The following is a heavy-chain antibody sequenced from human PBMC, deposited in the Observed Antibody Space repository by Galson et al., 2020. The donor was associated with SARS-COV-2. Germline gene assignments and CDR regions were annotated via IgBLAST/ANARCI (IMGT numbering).Heavy chain of an antibody. V-gene: IGHV4-61*02. D-gene: IGHD6-19*01. CDR3: AYGVVAGTGY. J-gene: IGHJ4*02. CDR2: IYTSGST. CDR1: GRSISSGSYY. Sequence: SETLSLTGTVSGRSISSGSYYWSWIRQPAGKGLEWIGRIYTSGSTNYNPSLQSRVTISIDTSKNQFSLELTSVTAADTAVYFCAYGVVAGTGYWGQGILVTVSS.